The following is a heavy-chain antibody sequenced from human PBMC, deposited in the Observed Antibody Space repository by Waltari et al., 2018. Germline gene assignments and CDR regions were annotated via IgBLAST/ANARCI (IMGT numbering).Heavy chain of an antibody. CDR1: GYTFTSYY. CDR3: AGLGITMTPDY. J-gene: IGHJ4*02. CDR2: MHSGSETT. Sequence: QVQLVQSGAELKKPGASVKLSCKASGYTFTSYYIQWVRQAPGQGVEWMGVMHSGSETTIYAQKLQGRVTMTRDTSTSTVYMELSSLRSEDTAVDYCAGLGITMTPDYWGQGTLVTVSS. V-gene: IGHV1-46*01.